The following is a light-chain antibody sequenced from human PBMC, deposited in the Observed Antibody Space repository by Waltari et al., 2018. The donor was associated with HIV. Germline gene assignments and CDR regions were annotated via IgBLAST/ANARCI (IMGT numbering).Light chain of an antibody. V-gene: IGKV1-39*01. J-gene: IGKJ1*01. CDR2: GAS. CDR3: QQSYSTPWT. Sequence: DIQLTQSPSSLSASVRDRVTITCRASQSIRTHLNWYQQKPGKPPKLLIYGASSFQSGVPARLSGSGSGTDFTLTINSLQPEDFATYYCQQSYSTPWTFGQGTKVEIK. CDR1: QSIRTH.